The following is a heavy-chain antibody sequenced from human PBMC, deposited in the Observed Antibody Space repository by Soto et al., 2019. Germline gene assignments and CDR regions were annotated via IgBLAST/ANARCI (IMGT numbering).Heavy chain of an antibody. CDR3: ARGHSTDCSNGVCSFFYNHEMYV. V-gene: IGHV1-2*04. Sequence: SVQVSCKASGYSFTDYHIHWVRQAPGQGLEWLGRINPKSGGTSTAQKFQGWVTMTRDRSISTVYMELTRLRSDDTAVYFCARGHSTDCSNGVCSFFYNHEMYVWGQ. CDR1: GYSFTDYH. J-gene: IGHJ6*02. D-gene: IGHD2-8*01. CDR2: INPKSGGT.